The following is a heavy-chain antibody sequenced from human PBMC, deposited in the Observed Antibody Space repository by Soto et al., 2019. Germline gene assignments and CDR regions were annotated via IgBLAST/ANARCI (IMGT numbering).Heavy chain of an antibody. CDR1: GFTFSSYG. V-gene: IGHV3-33*01. CDR3: ARDGGPTQILAFDI. CDR2: IWYDGSNK. D-gene: IGHD2-15*01. Sequence: QVQLVESGGGVVQPGRSLRLSCAASGFTFSSYGMHWVRQAPGKGLEWVAVIWYDGSNKYYADSVKGRFTISRDNSKNTLYLQTHSLRAADTAVYYCARDGGPTQILAFDIWGQGTMVTVSS. J-gene: IGHJ3*02.